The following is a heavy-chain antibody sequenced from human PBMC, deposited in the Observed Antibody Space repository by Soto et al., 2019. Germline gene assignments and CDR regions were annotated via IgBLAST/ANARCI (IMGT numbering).Heavy chain of an antibody. CDR1: GYSFTSYW. CDR2: IDPSDSYT. CDR3: ARHERDGYPITGDDY. V-gene: IGHV5-10-1*01. D-gene: IGHD5-12*01. J-gene: IGHJ4*02. Sequence: PGESLKISCKGSGYSFTSYWISWVRQMPGKGLEWMGRIDPSDSYTNYSPSFQGHVTISADKSISTAYLQWSSLKASDTAMYYCARHERDGYPITGDDYWGQGTLVTVSS.